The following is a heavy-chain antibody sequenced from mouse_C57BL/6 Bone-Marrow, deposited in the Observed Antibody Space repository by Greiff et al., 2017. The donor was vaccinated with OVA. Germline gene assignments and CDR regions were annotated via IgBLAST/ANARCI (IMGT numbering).Heavy chain of an antibody. Sequence: EVQLQQSGAELVKPGASVKLSCTASGFNIKDSYMHWVKQRTEQGLEWIGRIDPEDGETKYAPKFQGNATITADTSSNTAYLQLSSLTSEDTAVYYCAFITTVVGAMDYWGQGTSVTVSS. D-gene: IGHD1-1*01. V-gene: IGHV14-2*01. CDR1: GFNIKDSY. CDR3: AFITTVVGAMDY. J-gene: IGHJ4*01. CDR2: IDPEDGET.